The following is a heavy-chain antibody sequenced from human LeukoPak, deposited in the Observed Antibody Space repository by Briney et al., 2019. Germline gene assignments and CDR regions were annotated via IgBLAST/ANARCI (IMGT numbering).Heavy chain of an antibody. CDR1: GGSISSYY. Sequence: SETLSLTCTVSGGSISSYYWSWIRQPPGKGLEWIGYIYYSGSTNYNPSLKSRVTISVDTSKNQFSLKLSSVTAADTAVYYCARGLFERRDGYNYWYFDLWGRGTLVTVSS. CDR3: ARGLFERRDGYNYWYFDL. V-gene: IGHV4-59*01. CDR2: IYYSGST. J-gene: IGHJ2*01. D-gene: IGHD5-24*01.